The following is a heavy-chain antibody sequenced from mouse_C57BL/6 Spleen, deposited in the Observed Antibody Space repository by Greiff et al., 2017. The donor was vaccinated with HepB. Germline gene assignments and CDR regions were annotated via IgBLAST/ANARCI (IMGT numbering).Heavy chain of an antibody. J-gene: IGHJ4*01. CDR1: GFTFSSYG. D-gene: IGHD1-1*01. V-gene: IGHV5-6*01. CDR3: ASPYYYGSSYGYAMDD. Sequence: VQLKESGGDLVKPGGSLKLSCAASGFTFSSYGMSWVRQTPDKRLEWVATISSGGSYTYYPDSVKGRFTISRDNAKNTLYLQMSSLKSEETAMYYCASPYYYGSSYGYAMDDWGQGTSVTGSS. CDR2: ISSGGSYT.